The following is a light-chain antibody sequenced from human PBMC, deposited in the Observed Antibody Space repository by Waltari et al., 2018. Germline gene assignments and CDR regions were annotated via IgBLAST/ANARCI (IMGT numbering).Light chain of an antibody. Sequence: QSALTHPASVSGSPGQSITLSCTGTSRHVGTYNPVSWYQDHPGQGPKVIIYDVSDRPSGVSARFSGSKSGNTASLTISGLQAEDEADYYCSSQSSDDVVLFGGGTKVTVL. J-gene: IGLJ3*02. CDR3: SSQSSDDVVL. CDR2: DVS. V-gene: IGLV2-14*03. CDR1: SRHVGTYNP.